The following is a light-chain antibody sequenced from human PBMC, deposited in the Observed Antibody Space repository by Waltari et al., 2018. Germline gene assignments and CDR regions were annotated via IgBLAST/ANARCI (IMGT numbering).Light chain of an antibody. CDR1: SSHLGRNY. CDR2: RNN. J-gene: IGLJ3*02. Sequence: QSVLTQPPSASGTPGQRVTIPCSGSSSHLGRNYVNWYQQFPGTAPKLLISRNNQRPSGVPDRFSGSKSGTSASLAVSGLRSEDEADYYCAAWDDSLSVGVFGGGTRVTVL. V-gene: IGLV1-47*01. CDR3: AAWDDSLSVGV.